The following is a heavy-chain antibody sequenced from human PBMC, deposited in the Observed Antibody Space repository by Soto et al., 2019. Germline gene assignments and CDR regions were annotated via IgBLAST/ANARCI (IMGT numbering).Heavy chain of an antibody. J-gene: IGHJ4*02. CDR2: ISAYNGNT. CDR1: GYTFTSYG. Sequence: ASVKVSCKASGYTFTSYGISWVRQAPGQGLEWMGWISAYNGNTNYAQKLQGRVTMTTDTSTSTAYMELRSLRSDDTAVYYCASSRGTKGSSSWFGIVYWGQGTLVTVSS. CDR3: ASSRGTKGSSSWFGIVY. D-gene: IGHD6-13*01. V-gene: IGHV1-18*01.